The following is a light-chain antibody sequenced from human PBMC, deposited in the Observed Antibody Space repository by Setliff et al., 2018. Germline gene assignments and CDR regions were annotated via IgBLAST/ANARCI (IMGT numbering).Light chain of an antibody. Sequence: QSVLPQPASVSGSPGQSITISCTGTSSDVGGYNYVSWYQQHPGKAPKLMIYDVSKRPSGVSNRFSGSKSGNTASLTISGLQAEDEADYYCSSYTSSSTLGFGGGTKVTVL. CDR2: DVS. CDR3: SSYTSSSTLG. CDR1: SSDVGGYNY. J-gene: IGLJ3*02. V-gene: IGLV2-14*01.